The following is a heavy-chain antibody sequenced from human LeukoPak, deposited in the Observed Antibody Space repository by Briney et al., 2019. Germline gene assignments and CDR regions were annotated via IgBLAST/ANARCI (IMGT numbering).Heavy chain of an antibody. V-gene: IGHV4-59*08. CDR1: GGSISSYY. J-gene: IGHJ5*02. Sequence: SETLSLTCTVSGGSISSYYWIWIRQPPGKGLEWIGYIYYSGSTNYNPSLKSRVTISVDTSKNQFSLKLSSVTAADTAVYYCARLGASYYDSSGYWFDPWGQGTLVTVSS. CDR3: ARLGASYYDSSGYWFDP. D-gene: IGHD3-22*01. CDR2: IYYSGST.